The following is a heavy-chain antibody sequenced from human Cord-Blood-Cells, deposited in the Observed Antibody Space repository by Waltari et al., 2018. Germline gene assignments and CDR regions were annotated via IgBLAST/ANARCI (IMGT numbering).Heavy chain of an antibody. J-gene: IGHJ5*02. Sequence: QVQLQQWGAGLLKPSETLSLTCAVYGGSFSGYYLLSIRQPPGKRLEWIGEINHSGSTHSNPSFKSRVTRSVDTSKDQFSLKLSSVTAADTAVYYCARVIYGSGSYSDWFDPWGQGTLVTVSS. D-gene: IGHD3-10*01. V-gene: IGHV4-34*01. CDR2: INHSGST. CDR1: GGSFSGYY. CDR3: ARVIYGSGSYSDWFDP.